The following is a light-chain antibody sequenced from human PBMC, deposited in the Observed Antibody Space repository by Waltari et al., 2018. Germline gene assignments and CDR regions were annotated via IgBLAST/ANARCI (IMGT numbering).Light chain of an antibody. CDR2: EVN. CDR1: SSDVGRYNL. V-gene: IGLV2-23*02. J-gene: IGLJ2*01. Sequence: QSALTQPASVSGSPGQSITFSCTGTSSDVGRYNLVSLYQHHPGKAPKLMIYEVNKRPSGVSNLFSGSKSGNTASLTISGLQAEDEADYYCCSYAGASSVVFVGGTKLTVL. CDR3: CSYAGASSVV.